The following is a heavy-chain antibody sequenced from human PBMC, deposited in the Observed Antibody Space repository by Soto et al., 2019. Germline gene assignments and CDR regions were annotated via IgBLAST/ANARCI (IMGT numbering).Heavy chain of an antibody. D-gene: IGHD6-19*01. CDR2: IIPIFGTA. J-gene: IGHJ4*02. V-gene: IGHV1-69*05. CDR1: GGTFSSYA. CDR3: ARGAAVAGTSAPADY. Sequence: SVKVSCKASGGTFSSYAISWVRQAPGQGLEWMGGIIPIFGTANYAQKLQGRVTMTTDTSTSTAYMELRSLRSDDTAVYYCARGAAVAGTSAPADYWGQGTLVTVSS.